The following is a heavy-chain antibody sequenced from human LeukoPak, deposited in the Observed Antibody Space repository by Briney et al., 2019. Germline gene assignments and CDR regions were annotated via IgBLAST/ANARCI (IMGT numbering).Heavy chain of an antibody. J-gene: IGHJ3*02. CDR1: GFTVSSNY. CDR2: IYSGGST. V-gene: IGHV3-66*01. Sequence: GGSLRLSCAASGFTVSSNYMSWVRQAPGKGLEWVSVIYSGGSTYYADSVKGRFTISRDNSKNTLYLQMNSLRAEDTAVYYCARGTRDGYYLFDAFDIWGQGTMVTVSS. CDR3: ARGTRDGYYLFDAFDI. D-gene: IGHD5-24*01.